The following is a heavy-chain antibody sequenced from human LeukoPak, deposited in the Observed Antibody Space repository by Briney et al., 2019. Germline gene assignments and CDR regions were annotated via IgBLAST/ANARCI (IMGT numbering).Heavy chain of an antibody. V-gene: IGHV3-48*01. CDR1: GFTFSSYN. J-gene: IGHJ4*02. Sequence: GGSLRLSCAASGFTFSSYNMNWVRQAPGKGLEWVSYISSSSTTIYNADSAKGRFTISRDNARNSLYLQMNSLRAEDTAVYYCAKDPHGLGDYWGQGTLVTVSS. D-gene: IGHD7-27*01. CDR2: ISSSSTTI. CDR3: AKDPHGLGDY.